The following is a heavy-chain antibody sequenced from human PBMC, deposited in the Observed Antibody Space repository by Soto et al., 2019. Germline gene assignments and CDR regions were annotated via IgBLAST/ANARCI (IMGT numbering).Heavy chain of an antibody. V-gene: IGHV4-59*01. J-gene: IGHJ4*02. Sequence: SETLSLTCTVSGGSTSSYYWSWIRQPPGKGLEWIGYINYSGSTNYNPSLKSRVTISVETSKNQFSLKLSSVTAADTAVYYCAGDLPSYSSSWQHFDYWGQGTLVTVSS. CDR2: INYSGST. CDR3: AGDLPSYSSSWQHFDY. D-gene: IGHD6-13*01. CDR1: GGSTSSYY.